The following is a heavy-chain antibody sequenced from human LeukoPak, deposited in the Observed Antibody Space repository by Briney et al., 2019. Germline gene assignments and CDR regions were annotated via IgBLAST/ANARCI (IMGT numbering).Heavy chain of an antibody. CDR3: ARDPNSSSSEHFYGMDV. D-gene: IGHD6-6*01. CDR2: IRYSGTA. Sequence: SETLSLTCTVSGGSISSFYWSWIRQPPGQGLEWIGYIRYSGTANYISSLKSRVTISVDTSKNQFSLKLQSVTAADTAVYYCARDPNSSSSEHFYGMDVWGRGTSVTVSS. J-gene: IGHJ6*02. V-gene: IGHV4-59*01. CDR1: GGSISSFY.